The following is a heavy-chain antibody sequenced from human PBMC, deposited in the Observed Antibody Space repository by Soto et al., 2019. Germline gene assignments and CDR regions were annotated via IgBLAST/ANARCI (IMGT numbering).Heavy chain of an antibody. CDR3: AKDLGEYYDTKGMDV. Sequence: GGSLRLSCAASGFTFSSYAMSWVRQAPGKGLEWVSAISGSGGSTYYADSVKGRFTISRDNSKNTLYLQMNSLRAEDTAVYYCAKDLGEYYDTKGMDVWGQGTTVTVSS. CDR1: GFTFSSYA. CDR2: ISGSGGST. V-gene: IGHV3-23*01. D-gene: IGHD3-22*01. J-gene: IGHJ6*02.